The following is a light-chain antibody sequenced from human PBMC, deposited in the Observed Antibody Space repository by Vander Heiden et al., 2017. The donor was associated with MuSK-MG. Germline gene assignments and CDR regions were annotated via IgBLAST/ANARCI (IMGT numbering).Light chain of an antibody. V-gene: IGKV2-28*01. CDR1: QSLLHSNGYNY. CDR2: LGS. J-gene: IGKJ1*01. Sequence: DIVMTQSPLSLPVTPGEPASISCRSSQSLLHSNGYNYLDWYLQKPGQSPQLLIYLGSYRASGVPDRFSGSGSGTDFTLKISRVEAEDVGVYYCRQPLQIPQTFGQGTKVEIK. CDR3: RQPLQIPQT.